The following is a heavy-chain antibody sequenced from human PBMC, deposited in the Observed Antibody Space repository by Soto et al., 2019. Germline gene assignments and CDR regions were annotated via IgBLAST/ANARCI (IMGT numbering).Heavy chain of an antibody. D-gene: IGHD2-15*01. Sequence: GGSLRLSCAASGFTFSSYGMHWVRQAPGKGLEWVAVISYDGSNKYYADSVKGRFTISRDNSKNTLYLQMNSLRAEDTAVYYCAKGKCSGGSCCAAADYWGQGTLVTVSS. V-gene: IGHV3-30*18. CDR2: ISYDGSNK. CDR1: GFTFSSYG. J-gene: IGHJ4*02. CDR3: AKGKCSGGSCCAAADY.